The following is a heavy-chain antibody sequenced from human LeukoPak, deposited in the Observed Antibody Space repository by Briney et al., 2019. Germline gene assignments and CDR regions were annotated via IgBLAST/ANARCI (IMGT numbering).Heavy chain of an antibody. CDR2: IYSGGST. V-gene: IGHV3-53*01. D-gene: IGHD4-17*01. Sequence: PGGSLRLSCAASGFTVSSNYMSWVRQAPGKGLEWVSVIYSGGSTYYADSVKGRFTISRDNSKNTLYLQMNSLRAEDTAVYYCAKTLDYGDYGYYYYYYMDVWGKGTTVTASS. CDR3: AKTLDYGDYGYYYYYYMDV. J-gene: IGHJ6*03. CDR1: GFTVSSNY.